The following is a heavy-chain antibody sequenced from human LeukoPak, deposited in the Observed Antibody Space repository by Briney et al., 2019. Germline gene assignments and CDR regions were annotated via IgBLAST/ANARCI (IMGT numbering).Heavy chain of an antibody. Sequence: PGGSLRLSCAASGFTFSSYSMNWVRQAPGKGPEWVSSISSSSSYIYYADSVKGRFTISRDNAKNSLYLQMSSLRAEDTAVYYCARDRRFFEWLPDYWGQGTLVTVSS. D-gene: IGHD3-3*01. V-gene: IGHV3-21*01. CDR1: GFTFSSYS. J-gene: IGHJ4*02. CDR2: ISSSSSYI. CDR3: ARDRRFFEWLPDY.